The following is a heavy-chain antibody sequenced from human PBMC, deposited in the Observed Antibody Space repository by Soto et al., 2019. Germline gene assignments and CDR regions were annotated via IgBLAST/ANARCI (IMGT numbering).Heavy chain of an antibody. Sequence: ETLSLTCAVYGGSFSGYYWSWIRQPPGKGLEWIGEINHSGSTNYNPSLKSRVTISVDTSKNQFSLKLSSVTAADTAVYYCSREYCSSTSCYLGYWGQGTLVTVSS. CDR2: INHSGST. J-gene: IGHJ4*02. V-gene: IGHV4-34*01. CDR1: GGSFSGYY. D-gene: IGHD2-2*01. CDR3: SREYCSSTSCYLGY.